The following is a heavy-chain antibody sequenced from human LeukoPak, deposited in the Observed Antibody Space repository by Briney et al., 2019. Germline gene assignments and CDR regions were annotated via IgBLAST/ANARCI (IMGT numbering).Heavy chain of an antibody. V-gene: IGHV4-59*12. CDR2: IYYSGST. CDR1: SGSINNYY. CDR3: ARGDIVVVPAAAFDY. Sequence: SETPSLTCTVSSGSINNYYWSWIRQPPGKGLEWIGYIYYSGSTNYNPSLKSRVTISVDTSKNQFSLKLSSVTAADTAVYYCARGDIVVVPAAAFDYWGQGTLVTVSS. D-gene: IGHD2-2*01. J-gene: IGHJ4*02.